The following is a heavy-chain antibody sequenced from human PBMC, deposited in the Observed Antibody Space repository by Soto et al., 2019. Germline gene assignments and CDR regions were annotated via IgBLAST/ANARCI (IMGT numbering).Heavy chain of an antibody. CDR3: ASPTDDYVWGSYRYTDAFDI. Sequence: QVQLVQSGAEVKKPGSSVKVSCKASGGTFSSYAISWVRQAPGQGLEWMGGIIPIFGTANYAQKFQGRVTITADESTSTAYMELSSLRSEDTAVYYFASPTDDYVWGSYRYTDAFDIWGQGTMVTVSS. D-gene: IGHD3-16*02. J-gene: IGHJ3*02. V-gene: IGHV1-69*01. CDR2: IIPIFGTA. CDR1: GGTFSSYA.